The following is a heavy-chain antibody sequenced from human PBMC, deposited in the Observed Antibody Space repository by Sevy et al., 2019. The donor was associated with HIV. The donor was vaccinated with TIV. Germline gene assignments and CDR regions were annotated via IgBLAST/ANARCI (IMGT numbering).Heavy chain of an antibody. V-gene: IGHV1-18*01. J-gene: IGHJ4*02. CDR1: GYTFTSYG. CDR2: ISAYNGNT. D-gene: IGHD3-16*02. CDR3: ARAPFAITFGGVIAPFDY. Sequence: ASVKVSCKASGYTFTSYGISWVRQAPGQGLEWMGWISAYNGNTKYAQKVQGRVTMTTDTSASTAYMELRSLVSDDTAGYYCARAPFAITFGGVIAPFDYWGQGALVTVSS.